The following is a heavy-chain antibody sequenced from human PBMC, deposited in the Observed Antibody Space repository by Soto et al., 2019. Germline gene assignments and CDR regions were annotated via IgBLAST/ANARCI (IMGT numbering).Heavy chain of an antibody. Sequence: SETLALTCTVSGVSIRSYCLSWIRQPPGKGLEWIGYTYYTADTKYSPSLESRATISADPSKKQFSVSLSPVSAADTALYFCAGSKNRGESFHYWGQGALVTVS. J-gene: IGHJ4*02. CDR2: TYYTADT. D-gene: IGHD3-10*01. V-gene: IGHV4-59*01. CDR3: AGSKNRGESFHY. CDR1: GVSIRSYC.